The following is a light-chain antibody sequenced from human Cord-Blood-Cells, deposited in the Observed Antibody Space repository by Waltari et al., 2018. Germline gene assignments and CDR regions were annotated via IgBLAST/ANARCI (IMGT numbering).Light chain of an antibody. CDR1: QSVLYSSNNQNY. CDR2: LAS. Sequence: DIVMTQSPDSLAVSLGERATINCKSSQSVLYSSNNQNYLAWYQQKPGQPPKLLIYLASTRESGVPDRFSGSGSGTDFTLTISSLQAEYVAVYYCQQYYSTPFTFGPGTKVDIK. V-gene: IGKV4-1*01. J-gene: IGKJ3*01. CDR3: QQYYSTPFT.